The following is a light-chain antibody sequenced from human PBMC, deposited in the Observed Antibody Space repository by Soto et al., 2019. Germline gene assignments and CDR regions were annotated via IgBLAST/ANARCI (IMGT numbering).Light chain of an antibody. CDR1: RSVSSY. CDR2: DAS. CDR3: QQRGNWPLS. V-gene: IGKV3-11*02. Sequence: EIVLTQSPATLSLSPGERATLSCRASRSVSSYLAWYQQKPDQAPRLLIYDASNMAPGIPARFSGSGSGRVFTLTIGVLEPEDFAVYYGQQRGNWPLSFGQGTRLVI. J-gene: IGKJ5*01.